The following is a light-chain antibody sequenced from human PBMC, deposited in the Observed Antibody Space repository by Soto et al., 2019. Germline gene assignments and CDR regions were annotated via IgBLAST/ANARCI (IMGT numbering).Light chain of an antibody. CDR1: QSVNIY. V-gene: IGKV3-11*01. CDR3: QERVNWPLT. Sequence: EIVLTQSPATLSLSPGERATLSCRTSQSVNIYLAWYQQKPGQAPRLLIYDASNRATGIPARVSGSGTGSDFTLTIPSPEPADFEVYYCQERVNWPLTFGQGTKVEIK. CDR2: DAS. J-gene: IGKJ1*01.